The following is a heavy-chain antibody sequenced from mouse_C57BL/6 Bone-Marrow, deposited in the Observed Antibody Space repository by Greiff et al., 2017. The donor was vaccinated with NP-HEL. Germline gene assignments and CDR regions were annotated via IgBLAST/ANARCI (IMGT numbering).Heavy chain of an antibody. CDR3: AREALCETWFAY. Sequence: QVQLQQSGPGLVQPSQSLSITCTVSGFSLTSYGVHWVRQSPGKGLEWLGVIWSGGSTDYNAAFISRLSISTDNSTSQVFFKMKSRQADDTAIYYCAREALCETWFAYWGQGTLVTVSA. D-gene: IGHD6-5*01. J-gene: IGHJ3*01. V-gene: IGHV2-2*01. CDR2: IWSGGST. CDR1: GFSLTSYG.